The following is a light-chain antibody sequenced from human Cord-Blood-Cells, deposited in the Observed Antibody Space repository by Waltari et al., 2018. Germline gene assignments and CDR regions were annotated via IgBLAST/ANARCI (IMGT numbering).Light chain of an antibody. Sequence: DIQLTQSPSFLSASVGDRVTITCRASQGISSYLAWYQQKPGKAPKLLIYAASTLQSGVPSRFSGSGSGTEFTLTISSLQPEDFATYYCQQLNSYPTCGGGTKVEIK. CDR3: QQLNSYPT. CDR2: AAS. CDR1: QGISSY. V-gene: IGKV1-9*01. J-gene: IGKJ4*01.